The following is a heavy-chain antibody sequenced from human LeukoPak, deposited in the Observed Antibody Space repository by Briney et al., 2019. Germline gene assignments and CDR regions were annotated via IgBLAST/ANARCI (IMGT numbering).Heavy chain of an antibody. V-gene: IGHV3-23*01. CDR1: GFTFSSYA. CDR3: AKRRSYYDYVWGSYSN. D-gene: IGHD3-16*01. J-gene: IGHJ4*02. Sequence: PGGSLRLSCAASGFTFSSYAMSWVRQAPGKGLEWVSAISGSGGSTYYADSVKGRFTISRDNSKNTLHLQMNSLRAEDTAVYYCAKRRSYYDYVWGSYSNWGQGTLVTVSS. CDR2: ISGSGGST.